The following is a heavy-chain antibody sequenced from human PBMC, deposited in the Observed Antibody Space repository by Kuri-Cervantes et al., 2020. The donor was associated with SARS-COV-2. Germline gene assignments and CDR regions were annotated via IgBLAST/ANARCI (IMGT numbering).Heavy chain of an antibody. CDR3: ARDRSRITIFGVVTRYGMDV. CDR1: GLSFSSYA. J-gene: IGHJ6*02. CDR2: ISYDGSNK. V-gene: IGHV3-30-3*01. D-gene: IGHD3-3*01. Sequence: GESLKISCAATGLSFSSYAMHWVRQAPGKGLEWVAVISYDGSNKYYADSVKGRFTISRDNSNNTLYLQMNSLRAEDTAVYYCARDRSRITIFGVVTRYGMDVWGQGTTVTVSS.